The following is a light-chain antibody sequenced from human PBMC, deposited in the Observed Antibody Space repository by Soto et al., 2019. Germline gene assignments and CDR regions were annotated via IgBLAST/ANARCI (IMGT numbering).Light chain of an antibody. Sequence: NFMLTQPHSVSESPGKTVTISWTRSSGSIASNYVQWYQQRPGSVPTTVIYEGNQRPSGVPDRFSGSTDGSSNSASLTISGLQTEDESDYSCQSYDSSTVVFGGGTKVTVL. CDR1: SGSIASNY. CDR3: QSYDSSTVV. CDR2: EGN. V-gene: IGLV6-57*04. J-gene: IGLJ2*01.